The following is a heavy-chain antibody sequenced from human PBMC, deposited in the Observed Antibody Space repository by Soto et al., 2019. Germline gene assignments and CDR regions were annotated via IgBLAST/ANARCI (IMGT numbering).Heavy chain of an antibody. CDR3: ARGRYSSSWHIPYYFDY. V-gene: IGHV3-30-3*01. J-gene: IGHJ4*02. CDR2: ISYDGSDK. D-gene: IGHD6-13*01. Sequence: PGGSLRLSWAASGFTFSSYAMHWVRQAPGKGLEWVALISYDGSDKDYADSVKGRFTISRDNSRNTLFLQMNSLRAEDTAVYYCARGRYSSSWHIPYYFDYWGQGTLVTAPQ. CDR1: GFTFSSYA.